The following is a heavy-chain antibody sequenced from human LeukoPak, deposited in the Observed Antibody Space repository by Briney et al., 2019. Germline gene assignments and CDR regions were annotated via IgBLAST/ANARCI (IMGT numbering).Heavy chain of an antibody. Sequence: GGSLRLSCTASGSTFSSYSMNWVRQAPGKGLEWVSYISSSGSTTYYADSVKGRFTISRDNAKNSLYLQMNSLRAEDTAVYYCARDLSLYCSGGSCYSLNYWGQGTLVTVSS. CDR3: ARDLSLYCSGGSCYSLNY. V-gene: IGHV3-48*04. J-gene: IGHJ4*02. CDR1: GSTFSSYS. CDR2: ISSSGSTT. D-gene: IGHD2-15*01.